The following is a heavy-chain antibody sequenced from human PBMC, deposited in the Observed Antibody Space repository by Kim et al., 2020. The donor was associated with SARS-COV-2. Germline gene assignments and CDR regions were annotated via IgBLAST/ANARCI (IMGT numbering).Heavy chain of an antibody. J-gene: IGHJ5*02. Sequence: TIYGNSVRGGYTISRDNAKDTLYLQMNSLGDEDTAVYYCAGDIGSWFDPWGQGTLVTVSS. CDR2: T. CDR3: AGDIGSWFDP. V-gene: IGHV3-74*01. D-gene: IGHD1-26*01.